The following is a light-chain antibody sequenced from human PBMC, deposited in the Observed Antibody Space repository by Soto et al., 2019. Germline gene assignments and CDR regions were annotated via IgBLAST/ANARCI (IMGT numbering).Light chain of an antibody. CDR1: QSVLYSSNNKNY. CDR3: QQSYSTPLT. V-gene: IGKV4-1*01. CDR2: WAS. J-gene: IGKJ4*01. Sequence: DIVMTQSPDSLAVSLGERATINCKSSQSVLYSSNNKNYLAWYQQKPGQPPKLLIYWASTRESGVPDRFSGSGSGTDFTLTIRSLQAEDVEVYYCQQSYSTPLTFGGGTKVEIK.